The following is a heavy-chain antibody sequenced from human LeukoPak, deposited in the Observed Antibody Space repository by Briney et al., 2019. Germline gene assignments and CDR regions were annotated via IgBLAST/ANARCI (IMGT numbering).Heavy chain of an antibody. CDR1: GYTFTGYY. Sequence: ASVQVSCKASGYTFTGYYMHWVRQAPGQGLEWMGWINSNSGDTNYAQKFQGRVTMTRDTSISTAYMELSRLRSDDTAVYYCAREPHYDLLTGYALGYLDLWGRGTLLTVCS. J-gene: IGHJ2*01. V-gene: IGHV1-2*02. CDR2: INSNSGDT. D-gene: IGHD3-9*01. CDR3: AREPHYDLLTGYALGYLDL.